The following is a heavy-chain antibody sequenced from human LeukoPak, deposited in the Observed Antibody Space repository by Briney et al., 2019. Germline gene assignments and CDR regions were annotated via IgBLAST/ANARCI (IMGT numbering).Heavy chain of an antibody. D-gene: IGHD3-3*01. J-gene: IGHJ3*02. CDR2: LFYSGST. Sequence: SETLSLTCTVSGGSVSSSSYYWGWIRQPPGKGLEWLGSLFYSGSTYYNPSLKRRFTISVDTSRNQFALKLRCVTAADTVVYYCARALGDFWSGYYSGSLHDGFDIWGQGTMVTVSS. CDR1: GGSVSSSSYY. V-gene: IGHV4-39*01. CDR3: ARALGDFWSGYYSGSLHDGFDI.